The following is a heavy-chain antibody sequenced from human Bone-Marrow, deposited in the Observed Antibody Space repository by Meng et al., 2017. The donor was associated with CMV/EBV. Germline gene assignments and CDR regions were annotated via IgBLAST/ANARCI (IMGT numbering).Heavy chain of an antibody. V-gene: IGHV3-9*01. CDR2: ISWNSGSI. J-gene: IGHJ6*02. CDR3: AKDRSSRDPYYYYGMDV. D-gene: IGHD2-2*01. CDR1: GFTFDDYA. Sequence: SLKISCAVSGFTFDDYAMHWVRQAPGKGLEWVSGISWNSGSIGYADSVKGRFTISRDNAKNSLYLQMNSLRAEDTALYYCAKDRSSRDPYYYYGMDVWGQGTTVTVSS.